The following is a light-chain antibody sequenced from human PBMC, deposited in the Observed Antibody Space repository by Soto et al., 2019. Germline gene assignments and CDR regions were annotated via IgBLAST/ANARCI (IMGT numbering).Light chain of an antibody. CDR2: DVS. V-gene: IGLV2-14*03. CDR3: ASYTNSITYV. Sequence: QSALPHPAPCLGSPDRPFTFSSTETNIDVVGYNYVSWYQQHPGKAPKLLIYDVSSRPSGLSNRFSGSKSGNTASLIISGLQAEDEADYYCASYTNSITYVFGSGTKLTVL. CDR1: NIDVVGYNY. J-gene: IGLJ1*01.